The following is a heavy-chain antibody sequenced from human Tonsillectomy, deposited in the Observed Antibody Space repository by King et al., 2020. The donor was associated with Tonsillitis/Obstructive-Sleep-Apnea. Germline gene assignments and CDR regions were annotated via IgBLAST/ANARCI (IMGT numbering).Heavy chain of an antibody. V-gene: IGHV3-11*01. D-gene: IGHD6-13*01. CDR2: IGSSGSTI. J-gene: IGHJ6*03. Sequence: QLQESGGGLVRPGGSLRLSCAASGFTFSDYYMSWIRQAPGKGLEWVSYIGSSGSTIYYADSVKGRFTISRDNAKNSLYLQMSSLRAEDTAVYYCAGGYSSSWSSRYYYYMDVWGKGTTVTVSS. CDR1: GFTFSDYY. CDR3: AGGYSSSWSSRYYYYMDV.